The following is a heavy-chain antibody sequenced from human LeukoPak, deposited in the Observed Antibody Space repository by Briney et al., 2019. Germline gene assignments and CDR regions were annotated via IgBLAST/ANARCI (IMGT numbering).Heavy chain of an antibody. CDR2: FDPEDGET. D-gene: IGHD5-12*01. J-gene: IGHJ4*02. V-gene: IGHV1-24*01. CDR3: ATATTLVALLTY. CDR1: GYTLTELS. Sequence: ASVKVSCKVSGYTLTELSMHWVRQAPGKGLEWMGGFDPEDGETIYAQKFQGRVTMTEDTSTDTAYMELSSLRSEDTAVYYCATATTLVALLTYWGQGTLVTVSS.